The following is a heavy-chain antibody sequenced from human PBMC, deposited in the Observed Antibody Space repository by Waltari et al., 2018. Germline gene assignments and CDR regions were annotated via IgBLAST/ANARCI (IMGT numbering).Heavy chain of an antibody. Sequence: QVQLQESGPGLVKPSGTLSLTGAVSGDFMSSTDWWSWVRQPPGKGLEWIGQIHRSGRTHYNPSLETRVSMSIDTSNNQFSLKVTSATAADTAVYYCARDRGRGLYLDSWGQGTLVTVSP. J-gene: IGHJ4*02. CDR1: GDFMSSTDW. D-gene: IGHD2-15*01. V-gene: IGHV4-4*02. CDR3: ARDRGRGLYLDS. CDR2: IHRSGRT.